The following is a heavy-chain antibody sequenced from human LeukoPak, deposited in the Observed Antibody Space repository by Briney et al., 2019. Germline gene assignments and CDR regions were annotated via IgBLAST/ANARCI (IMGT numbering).Heavy chain of an antibody. CDR3: ARDRASLAALFDY. CDR1: GFTFSSYS. Sequence: AGGSLRLSCAASGFTFSSYSMNWVRQAPGKGLEWVSYISSSSSTIYYADSVKGRFTISRDNAKNSLYLQMNSLRAEDTAVYYCARDRASLAALFDYWGQGTLVTVSS. J-gene: IGHJ4*02. CDR2: ISSSSSTI. D-gene: IGHD3-10*01. V-gene: IGHV3-48*01.